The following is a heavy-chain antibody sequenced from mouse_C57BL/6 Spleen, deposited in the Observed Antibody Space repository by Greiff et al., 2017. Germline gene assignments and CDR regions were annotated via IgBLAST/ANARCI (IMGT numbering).Heavy chain of an antibody. CDR3: ARDEDGSSYWFAY. V-gene: IGHV5-4*01. J-gene: IGHJ3*01. CDR1: GFTFSSYA. D-gene: IGHD1-1*01. Sequence: EVQRVESGGGLVKPGGSLKLSCAASGFTFSSYAMSWVRQTPEKRLEWVATISDGGSYTYYPDNVKGRFTISRDNAKNNLYLQMSHLKSEDTAMYYCARDEDGSSYWFAYWGQGTLVSVSA. CDR2: ISDGGSYT.